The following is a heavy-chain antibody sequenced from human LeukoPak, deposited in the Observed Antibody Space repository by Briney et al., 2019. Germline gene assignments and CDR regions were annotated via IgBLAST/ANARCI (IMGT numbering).Heavy chain of an antibody. CDR3: AKQMAVDYFDY. CDR1: GFTFSNFG. Sequence: GRSLRLSCAASGFTFSNFGMHWVRQAPGKGLEWVAVVSYDGKNKYYTDSVKGRFTISRDNAKNTLYLQMNSLRAEDTAVYYCAKQMAVDYFDYWGQGTLVTVSS. CDR2: VSYDGKNK. V-gene: IGHV3-30*18. J-gene: IGHJ4*02. D-gene: IGHD5-24*01.